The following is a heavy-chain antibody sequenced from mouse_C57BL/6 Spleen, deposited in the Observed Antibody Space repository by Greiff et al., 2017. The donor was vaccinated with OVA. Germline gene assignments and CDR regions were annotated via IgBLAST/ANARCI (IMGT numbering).Heavy chain of an antibody. J-gene: IGHJ4*01. Sequence: QVQLQQPGAELVMPGASVKLSCKASGYTFTGYWMHWVKQRPGQGLEWIGEIDPSDSYTNYNQKFKGKSTLTVDKSSSTAYMQLSSLTSEDSAVYYCARYVDYAMDYWGQGTSVTVSS. CDR2: IDPSDSYT. V-gene: IGHV1-69*01. CDR3: ARYVDYAMDY. CDR1: GYTFTGYW.